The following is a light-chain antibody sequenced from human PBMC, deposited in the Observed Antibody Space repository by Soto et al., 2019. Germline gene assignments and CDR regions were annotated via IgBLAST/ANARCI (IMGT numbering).Light chain of an antibody. J-gene: IGKJ4*01. CDR1: QNVNTW. Sequence: QMTQSPSTLSASVGDRVTITCRASQNVNTWLAWYQQKPGRAPNLLIHKASTLETGVPSRFSGSGSGTEFTLSISSLQPDDFATYYCHQYDSAPLTFGGGTKVEIK. CDR3: HQYDSAPLT. V-gene: IGKV1-5*03. CDR2: KAS.